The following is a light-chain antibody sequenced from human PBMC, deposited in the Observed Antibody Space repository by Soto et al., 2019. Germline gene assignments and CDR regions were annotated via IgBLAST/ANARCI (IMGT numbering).Light chain of an antibody. V-gene: IGLV2-14*03. J-gene: IGLJ3*02. CDR1: SSVVGGYNF. Sequence: QSAVTQTASVSGSPGQSITVSCTGTSSVVGGYNFVSWYQQHPGKAPKLIIHEVTNRPSGVSGRFSGSKSGNTAFLTISGLQPEDEAVYYCCSHSSSITWMFGGGTKLTVL. CDR2: EVT. CDR3: CSHSSSITWM.